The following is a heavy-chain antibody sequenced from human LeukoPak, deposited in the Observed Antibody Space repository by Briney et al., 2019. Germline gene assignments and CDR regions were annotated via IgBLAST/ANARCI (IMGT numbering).Heavy chain of an antibody. V-gene: IGHV3-48*03. CDR1: GFPFSTYG. J-gene: IGHJ5*02. CDR3: VRSFGFDP. CDR2: ISSSGTTI. Sequence: GGSLRLSCAASGFPFSTYGMNWVRQAPGKGLEWISYISSSGTTIFYADSVKGRFTISRDNAKNSLFLQMDSLRVEDSAFYYCVRSFGFDPWGQGALVTVSS.